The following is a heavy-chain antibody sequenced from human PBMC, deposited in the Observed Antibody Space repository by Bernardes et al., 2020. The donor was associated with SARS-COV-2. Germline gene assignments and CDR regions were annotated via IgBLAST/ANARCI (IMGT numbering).Heavy chain of an antibody. D-gene: IGHD3-10*01. CDR1: GYGFTSYG. CDR2: INIYNGNT. V-gene: IGHV1-18*01. Sequence: ASVKVSCMASGYGFTSYGITWVRQAPGQGLEWMGWINIYNGNTNYAQKFQGRVIMTTDTSTSTAYMDLRSLRSDDTAVYYCARGYYYGSGILAGDYWGQGTLVTVSS. J-gene: IGHJ4*02. CDR3: ARGYYYGSGILAGDY.